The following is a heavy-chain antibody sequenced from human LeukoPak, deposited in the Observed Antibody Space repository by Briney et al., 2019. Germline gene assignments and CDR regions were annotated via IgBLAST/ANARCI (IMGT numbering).Heavy chain of an antibody. CDR2: MYYSGSA. CDR3: ARDLLEYSSGLLQH. V-gene: IGHV4-59*01. D-gene: IGHD6-19*01. J-gene: IGHJ1*01. Sequence: SETLSLTCTVSGGSITDYYWSWIRHSSGKGLEWIGYMYYSGSAYYSPSLKTRVTISVDTSKNQFSLRLSSLTAADTAVYYCARDLLEYSSGLLQHWGQGTLVTVSS. CDR1: GGSITDYY.